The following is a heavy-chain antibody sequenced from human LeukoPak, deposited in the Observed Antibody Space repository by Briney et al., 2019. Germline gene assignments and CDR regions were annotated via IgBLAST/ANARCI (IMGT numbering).Heavy chain of an antibody. CDR2: IYSGGST. V-gene: IGHV3-53*01. CDR1: GFTVSSNY. D-gene: IGHD2-21*01. Sequence: PGGSLRLSCAASGFTVSSNYMSWVRQAPGKGLEWVSVIYSGGSTYYADSVKGRFTISRDNSKDTLYLQMNSLRAEDTAVYYCAKHLHSYYYGLDVWGQGTTVTVSS. CDR3: AKHLHSYYYGLDV. J-gene: IGHJ6*02.